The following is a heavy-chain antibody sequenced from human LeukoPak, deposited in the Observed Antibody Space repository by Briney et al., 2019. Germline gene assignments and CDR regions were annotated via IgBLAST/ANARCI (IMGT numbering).Heavy chain of an antibody. CDR2: IYYSGIT. Sequence: SETLSLTCTVSGGSICSSSYYWGWIRQPPGKGLEWIASIYYSGITYYNPSLKSRVTISVDTSNNQFSLKLSSVTAADTAMYYCARLLIYCSSTSCHFDYWGQGTLVTVSS. V-gene: IGHV4-39*01. J-gene: IGHJ4*02. CDR3: ARLLIYCSSTSCHFDY. CDR1: GGSICSSSYY. D-gene: IGHD2-2*01.